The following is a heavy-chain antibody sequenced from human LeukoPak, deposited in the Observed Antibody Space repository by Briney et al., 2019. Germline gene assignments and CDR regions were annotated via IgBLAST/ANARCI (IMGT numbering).Heavy chain of an antibody. Sequence: SETLSLTCTVSGYSISSGCYWGWIRQPPGKGLEWIGSIYHSGSTNYNPSLKSRVTISVDSSTNHFSLRLTSVTAADTAIYYCAAMTTVTMYSYFFDSWGQGTLLTVSS. CDR2: IYHSGST. CDR3: AAMTTVTMYSYFFDS. CDR1: GYSISSGCY. D-gene: IGHD4-17*01. V-gene: IGHV4-38-2*02. J-gene: IGHJ4*02.